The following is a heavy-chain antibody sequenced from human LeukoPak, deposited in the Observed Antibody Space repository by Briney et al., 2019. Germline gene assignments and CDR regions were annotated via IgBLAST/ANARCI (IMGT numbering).Heavy chain of an antibody. Sequence: GRSLRLSCAASGFSFNSYAMHWVRQAPGKGLEWVAVISSDGSDKYYGDSVKGRLTISRDNSMNTLYLLMSSLRVEDTAVYYCAKDGGRVAAALDFWGQGTPVTVSS. CDR3: AKDGGRVAAALDF. CDR2: ISSDGSDK. V-gene: IGHV3-30*18. CDR1: GFSFNSYA. J-gene: IGHJ4*02. D-gene: IGHD6-13*01.